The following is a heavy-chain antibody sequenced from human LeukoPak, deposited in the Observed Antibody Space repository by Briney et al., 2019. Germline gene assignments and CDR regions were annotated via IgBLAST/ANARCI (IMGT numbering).Heavy chain of an antibody. CDR2: INHSGST. V-gene: IGHV4-34*01. Sequence: SETLSLTCAVYGGSFSGYYWSWIRQPPGKGLEWIGEINHSGSTNYNPSLKSRVTMSVDASKNQFSLRLSSVTAADTAVYYCVKSYKYGPLVWGQGTTVTVSS. D-gene: IGHD1-26*01. CDR1: GGSFSGYY. J-gene: IGHJ6*02. CDR3: VKSYKYGPLV.